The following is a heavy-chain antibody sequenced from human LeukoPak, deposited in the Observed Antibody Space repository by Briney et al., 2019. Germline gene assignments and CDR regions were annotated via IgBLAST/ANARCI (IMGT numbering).Heavy chain of an antibody. D-gene: IGHD3-9*01. CDR1: GFTFGAYW. Sequence: PGGSLRLSCAASGFTFGAYWMAWVRQAPGKGLEWVANIHPDGNENYHADSVRGRFTISRDNAENSLYLQMNSLRAEDTAVYYCGRSDWPSDFNIWGQGTMVTVSS. J-gene: IGHJ3*02. CDR2: IHPDGNEN. V-gene: IGHV3-7*01. CDR3: GRSDWPSDFNI.